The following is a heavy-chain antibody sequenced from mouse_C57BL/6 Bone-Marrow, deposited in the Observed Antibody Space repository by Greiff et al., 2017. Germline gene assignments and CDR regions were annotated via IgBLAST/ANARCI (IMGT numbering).Heavy chain of an antibody. CDR2: IDPSDSYT. CDR1: GYTFTSYW. Sequence: QVQLQQPGAELVKPGASVKLSCKASGYTFTSYWMQWVKQRPGQGLEWIGEIDPSDSYTNYNQKFKGKATLTVDTSSSTAYMQLSSLTSEDSAVYYCAWGKGGVAYWGQGTLVTVSA. V-gene: IGHV1-50*01. J-gene: IGHJ3*01. D-gene: IGHD1-3*01. CDR3: AWGKGGVAY.